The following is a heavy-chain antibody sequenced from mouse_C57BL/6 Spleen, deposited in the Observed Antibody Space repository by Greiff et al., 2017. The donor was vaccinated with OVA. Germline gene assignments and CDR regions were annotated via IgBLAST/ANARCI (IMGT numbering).Heavy chain of an antibody. Sequence: EVKVVESGGGLVQPKGSLKLSCAASGFSFNTYAMNWVRQAPGKGLEWVARIRSKSNNYATYYADSVKDRFTISRDDSESMLYLQMNNLKTEDTAMYYCVRRHLDYWGQGTSVTVSS. J-gene: IGHJ4*01. CDR2: IRSKSNNYAT. CDR1: GFSFNTYA. V-gene: IGHV10-1*01. CDR3: VRRHLDY.